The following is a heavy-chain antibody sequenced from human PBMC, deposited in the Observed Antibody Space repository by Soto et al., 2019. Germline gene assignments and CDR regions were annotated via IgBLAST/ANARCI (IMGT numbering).Heavy chain of an antibody. J-gene: IGHJ6*02. CDR1: GYSFTSYW. V-gene: IGHV5-10-1*01. CDR2: IDPSDSYT. CDR3: ARLYGDHHLVYYYYGMDV. D-gene: IGHD4-17*01. Sequence: GESLKISCRGSGYSFTSYWISWVRQMPGKGLEWMGRIDPSDSYTNYSPSFQGHVTISADKSISTAYLQWSSLKASDTAMYYCARLYGDHHLVYYYYGMDVWGQGTTVTVSS.